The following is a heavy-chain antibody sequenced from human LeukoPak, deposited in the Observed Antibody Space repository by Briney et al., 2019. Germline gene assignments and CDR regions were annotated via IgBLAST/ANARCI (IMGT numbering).Heavy chain of an antibody. CDR2: IRTNTYGGTT. J-gene: IGHJ4*02. CDR1: GFTFGDSP. Sequence: GGSLRLSCTASGFTFGDSPMTWVRQAPGKGLEWVGYIRTNTYGGTTEHAASVKGRFTISRDDSNSIAYLQMNSLKTEDTAVYYCTRAGRISGDYFDYWGQGTLATVSS. V-gene: IGHV3-49*04. D-gene: IGHD6-25*01. CDR3: TRAGRISGDYFDY.